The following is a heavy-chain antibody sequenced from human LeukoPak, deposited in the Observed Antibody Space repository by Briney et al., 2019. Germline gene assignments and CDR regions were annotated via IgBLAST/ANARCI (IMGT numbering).Heavy chain of an antibody. CDR3: AKDLGTQKRGYSYGYDY. CDR2: IAPDESEK. J-gene: IGHJ4*02. V-gene: IGHV3-7*03. Sequence: GGSLRLSCEASGFIFGKYWMTWVRQAPGKGLEWVANIAPDESEKYYVDSVEGRFTISRDNATNSLFLQMNSLRAEDTAVYYCAKDLGTQKRGYSYGYDYWGQGTLVTVSS. CDR1: GFIFGKYW. D-gene: IGHD5-18*01.